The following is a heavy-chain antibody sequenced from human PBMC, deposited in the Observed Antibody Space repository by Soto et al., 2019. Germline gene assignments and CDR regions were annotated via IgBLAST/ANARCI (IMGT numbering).Heavy chain of an antibody. V-gene: IGHV4-59*01. Sequence: PSESMYIACTVSGGSISRYYWSWIRQPPGKGLEWIGYIYYSGSTNYNPSLKSRVTISVDTSKNQFSLKLSSVTAADTAVYYCARAVTSITMVRGVSLDWFDPWGQGTLVTVSS. CDR1: GGSISRYY. CDR2: IYYSGST. D-gene: IGHD3-10*01. CDR3: ARAVTSITMVRGVSLDWFDP. J-gene: IGHJ5*02.